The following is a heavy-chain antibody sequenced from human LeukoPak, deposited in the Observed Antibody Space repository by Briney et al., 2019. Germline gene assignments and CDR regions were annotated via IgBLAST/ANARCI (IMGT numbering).Heavy chain of an antibody. Sequence: GXTFXXXXMNWXXXXPGXXXXXXASXXSSGTNIYSADSVKGRFTISRDNAENSLFLQMDSLRAEDTAVYYCAREGLRFLEWLLPDYWGQGTLVTVSS. CDR3: AREGLRFLEWLLPDY. CDR2: XXSSGTNI. D-gene: IGHD3-3*01. CDR1: GXTFXXXX. V-gene: IGHV3-21*06. J-gene: IGHJ4*02.